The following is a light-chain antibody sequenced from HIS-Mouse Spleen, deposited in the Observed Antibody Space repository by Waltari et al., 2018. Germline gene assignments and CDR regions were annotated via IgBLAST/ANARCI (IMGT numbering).Light chain of an antibody. CDR2: WAS. CDR1: QSVLYSSNNKNY. CDR3: QQYYITPYT. Sequence: DIVMTQSPDSLAVSLGERATINCKSSQSVLYSSNNKNYLAWYQHKPGQPPKLLIYWASTRESGVPDRFSGSGSGTDFTITISSLQAEDVAVYYCQQYYITPYTFGQGTKLEIK. J-gene: IGKJ2*01. V-gene: IGKV4-1*01.